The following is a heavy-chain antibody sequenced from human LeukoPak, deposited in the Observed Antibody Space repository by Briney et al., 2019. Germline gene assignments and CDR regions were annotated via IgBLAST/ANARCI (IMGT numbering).Heavy chain of an antibody. CDR3: ARGLGSGNYYVGFDY. CDR1: GGSISSYY. V-gene: IGHV4-59*01. D-gene: IGHD1-26*01. CDR2: IYYSGSI. Sequence: SETLSLTCTVSGGSISSYYWSWIRQPPGKGLEWIGYIYYSGSINYNPSLKSRVTISVDTSKNQFSLKLSSVTAADTAVYYCARGLGSGNYYVGFDYWGQGTLVTVSS. J-gene: IGHJ4*02.